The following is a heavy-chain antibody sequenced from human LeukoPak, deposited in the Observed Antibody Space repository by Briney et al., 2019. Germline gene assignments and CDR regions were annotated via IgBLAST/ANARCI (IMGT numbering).Heavy chain of an antibody. J-gene: IGHJ4*02. V-gene: IGHV3-7*03. CDR1: GFTFSSDG. D-gene: IGHD2-2*01. CDR3: ARENPAADLGY. Sequence: GGSLRLSCAASGFTFSSDGMSWVRQAPGKGLEGVANIEQDGSEKYYVDSVKGRFTISRDNAKNSLYLQMNSLRAEDTAVYYCARENPAADLGYWGQGTLVTVSS. CDR2: IEQDGSEK.